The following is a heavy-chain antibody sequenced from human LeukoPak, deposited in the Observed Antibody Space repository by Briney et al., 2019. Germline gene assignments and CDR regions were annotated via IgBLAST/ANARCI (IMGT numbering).Heavy chain of an antibody. CDR2: INSDGGST. J-gene: IGHJ4*02. V-gene: IGHV3-74*01. Sequence: GGSLRLSCAASGFTLSSYWMHWVRQAPGKGLVWVSRINSDGGSTSYADSVKGRFTISRDNAKNTLYLQMNSLRAEDTAVYYCARDHYDILTGYSHDFDYWGQGTLVTVSS. CDR3: ARDHYDILTGYSHDFDY. CDR1: GFTLSSYW. D-gene: IGHD3-9*01.